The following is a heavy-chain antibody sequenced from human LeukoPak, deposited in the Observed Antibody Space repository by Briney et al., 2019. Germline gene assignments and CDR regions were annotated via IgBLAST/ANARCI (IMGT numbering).Heavy chain of an antibody. CDR2: ISYDGSNK. CDR1: GFTFSSYG. J-gene: IGHJ4*02. CDR3: ARGDILVPVFDY. V-gene: IGHV3-30*03. Sequence: GGSLRLSCAASGFTFSSYGMHWVRQAPGKGLEWVAVISYDGSNKYYADSVKGRFTISRDNSKNTLYLQMNSLRAEDTAVYYCARGDILVPVFDYWGQGTLVTVSS. D-gene: IGHD3-9*01.